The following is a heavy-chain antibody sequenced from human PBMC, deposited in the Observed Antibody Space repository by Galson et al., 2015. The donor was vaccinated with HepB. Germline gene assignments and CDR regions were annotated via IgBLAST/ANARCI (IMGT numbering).Heavy chain of an antibody. Sequence: CAISGDSVSSNSAAWNWIRQSPSRGLEWLGRTYYRSKWYNDYAVSVKSRITINPDTSKNQFSLQLNSVTPEDTAVYYCASFVEYYDILTGYYRVFDYWGQGTLVTVSS. V-gene: IGHV6-1*01. J-gene: IGHJ4*02. CDR3: ASFVEYYDILTGYYRVFDY. D-gene: IGHD3-9*01. CDR1: GDSVSSNSAA. CDR2: TYYRSKWYN.